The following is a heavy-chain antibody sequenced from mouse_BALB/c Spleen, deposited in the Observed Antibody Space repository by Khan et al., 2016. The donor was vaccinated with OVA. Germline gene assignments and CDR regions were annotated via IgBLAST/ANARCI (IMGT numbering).Heavy chain of an antibody. CDR3: ATSYFDGYYFDY. V-gene: IGHV5-17*02. D-gene: IGHD1-1*01. CDR1: GFTFNNYG. J-gene: IGHJ2*01. CDR2: ISGDSNTI. Sequence: EVQLVESGGGLVQPGGSRKLSCAASGFTFNNYGMHWVRQAPEKGLEWVAYISGDSNTIYYVDSVKGRFTISRDNPKNTLFLQMTSLMSEDTAVYYCATSYFDGYYFDYWGPGTTLTGS.